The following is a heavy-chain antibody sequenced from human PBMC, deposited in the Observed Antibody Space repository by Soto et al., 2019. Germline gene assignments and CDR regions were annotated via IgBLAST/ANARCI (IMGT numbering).Heavy chain of an antibody. D-gene: IGHD2-2*03. CDR1: GGFVSSSSYS. Sequence: SETLSLTCSVSGGFVSSSSYSWGWIRQSPGKGLEWIGTIYSSENTYYNPSLLSRVTISVDTSKNEFSLRLSSVTAADTAVYYCARLNGYCISTNCHGYYGMDVWGQGTTVTV. CDR2: IYSSENT. V-gene: IGHV4-39*01. J-gene: IGHJ6*02. CDR3: ARLNGYCISTNCHGYYGMDV.